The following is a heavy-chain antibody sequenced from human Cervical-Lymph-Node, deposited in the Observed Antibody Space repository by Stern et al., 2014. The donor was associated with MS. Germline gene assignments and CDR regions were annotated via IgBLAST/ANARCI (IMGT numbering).Heavy chain of an antibody. V-gene: IGHV3-53*01. D-gene: IGHD1-1*01. CDR3: ARVTTKSDY. Sequence: EVQLVESGGSLIQPGGSLRLSCAASGFNVSNNYMTWVRPAPGKVLEWVSVIYSDGNAYYADSVRGRFTMSRDNSNNTLYLHMNSLRAEDTAAYYCARVTTKSDYWGQGTLVTVSS. CDR2: IYSDGNA. J-gene: IGHJ4*02. CDR1: GFNVSNNY.